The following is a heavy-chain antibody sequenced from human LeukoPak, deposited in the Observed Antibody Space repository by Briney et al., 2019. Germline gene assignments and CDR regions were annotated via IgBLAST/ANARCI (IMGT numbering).Heavy chain of an antibody. CDR3: ASGEQLVLFDY. CDR2: IIPIFGTA. CDR1: GGTFNNYA. Sequence: GASVKVSCKASGGTFNNYAIRWVRQASGQGLEWMGGIIPIFGTANYAQKFQGRVTITADESTSTAYMELSSLRSDDTAVYYCASGEQLVLFDYWGQGTLVTVSS. D-gene: IGHD6-6*01. J-gene: IGHJ4*02. V-gene: IGHV1-69*13.